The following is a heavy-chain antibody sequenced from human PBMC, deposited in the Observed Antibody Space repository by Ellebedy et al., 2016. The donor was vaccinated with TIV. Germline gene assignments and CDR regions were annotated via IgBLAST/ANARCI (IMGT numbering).Heavy chain of an antibody. Sequence: SLKISCAASGFTFDDYAMHWVRQAPGKGLEWVSGISWNSGSIGYADSVKGRFTISRDNAKNSLYLQMNSLRAEDTALYYCAKGDSSAGVDYYYGMDVWGQGTTVTVSS. CDR3: AKGDSSAGVDYYYGMDV. CDR2: ISWNSGSI. J-gene: IGHJ6*02. V-gene: IGHV3-9*01. D-gene: IGHD6-19*01. CDR1: GFTFDDYA.